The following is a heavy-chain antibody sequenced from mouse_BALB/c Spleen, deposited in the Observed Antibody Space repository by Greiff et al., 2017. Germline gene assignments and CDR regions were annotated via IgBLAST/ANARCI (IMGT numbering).Heavy chain of an antibody. J-gene: IGHJ2*01. Sequence: EVQGVESGGGLVKPGGSLKLSCAASGFTFSSYAMSWVRQTPEKRLEWVASISSGGSTYYPDSVKGRFTISRDNARNILYLQMSSLRSEDTAMYYCARGGYYGNSYYFDYWGQGTTLTVSS. CDR1: GFTFSSYA. CDR3: ARGGYYGNSYYFDY. D-gene: IGHD2-1*01. CDR2: ISSGGST. V-gene: IGHV5-6-5*01.